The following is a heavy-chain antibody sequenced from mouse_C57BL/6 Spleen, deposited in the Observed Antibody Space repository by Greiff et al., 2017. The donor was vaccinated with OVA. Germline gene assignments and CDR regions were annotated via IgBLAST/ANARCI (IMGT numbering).Heavy chain of an antibody. J-gene: IGHJ2*01. Sequence: VQLQQSGPELVKPGASVKISCKVSGYTFTDYYMNWVKQSHGKSLEWIGDINPNNGGTSYNQKFKGKATLTVDKSSSTAYMELRSLTSEDSAVYYCARGLRHYFDYWGQGTTLTVSS. CDR3: ARGLRHYFDY. CDR2: INPNNGGT. V-gene: IGHV1-26*01. CDR1: GYTFTDYY. D-gene: IGHD1-2*01.